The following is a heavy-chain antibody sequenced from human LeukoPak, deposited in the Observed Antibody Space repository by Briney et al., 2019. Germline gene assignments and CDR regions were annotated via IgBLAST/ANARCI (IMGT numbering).Heavy chain of an antibody. V-gene: IGHV3-30*03. Sequence: GGSLRLSCAASGFTFSSYGMHWVRQAPGKGLEWVAVISDDGSDKYYADSVKGRFTIPRDNSKNTLYLQTNSLRAEDTAVYYCTSSSVFDYWGQGTLVTVSS. D-gene: IGHD3-22*01. J-gene: IGHJ4*02. CDR1: GFTFSSYG. CDR3: TSSSVFDY. CDR2: ISDDGSDK.